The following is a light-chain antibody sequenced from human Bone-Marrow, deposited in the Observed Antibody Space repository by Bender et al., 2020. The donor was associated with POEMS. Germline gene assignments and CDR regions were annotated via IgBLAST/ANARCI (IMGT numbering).Light chain of an antibody. J-gene: IGLJ2*01. CDR3: SSYGGATTPVL. CDR1: GSDVGSYSL. CDR2: DVN. Sequence: QSVQTQPPSASGTPGQRVTISCTGTGSDVGSYSLVSWYQHLPGKAPKLIIHDVNKRPSGVSDRFSASKSGNKASLTISDVQADDEGDYYCSSYGGATTPVLFGGGTKLTVL. V-gene: IGLV2-23*02.